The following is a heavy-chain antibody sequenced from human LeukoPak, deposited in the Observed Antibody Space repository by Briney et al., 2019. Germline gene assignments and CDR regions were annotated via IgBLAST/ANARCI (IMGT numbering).Heavy chain of an antibody. D-gene: IGHD3-10*01. CDR3: AKAKGSGSYYYYYYMDV. CDR1: GFTFSNYY. V-gene: IGHV3-66*02. J-gene: IGHJ6*03. Sequence: GGSLRLSCEASGFTFSNYYMSWVRQAPGKGLEWVSFIYSGGSTHYSDSVKGRFTISRDNSKNTLYLQMNSLRAEDTAVYYCAKAKGSGSYYYYYYMDVWGKGTTVTISS. CDR2: IYSGGST.